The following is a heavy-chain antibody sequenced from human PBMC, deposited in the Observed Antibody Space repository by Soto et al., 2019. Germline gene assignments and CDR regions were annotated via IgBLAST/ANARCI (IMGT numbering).Heavy chain of an antibody. D-gene: IGHD6-13*01. Sequence: EVQLVESGGGLVKPGGSLRLSCAASGFTFSSYSMNWVRQAPGKGLEWVSSISSSSSYIYYADSVKGRFTISRDNAKNSLYLQMNSLRAEDTAVYYCARDRGAYSSSHIYYYYYGMDGWGQGTTVTGSS. J-gene: IGHJ6*02. CDR3: ARDRGAYSSSHIYYYYYGMDG. V-gene: IGHV3-21*01. CDR1: GFTFSSYS. CDR2: ISSSSSYI.